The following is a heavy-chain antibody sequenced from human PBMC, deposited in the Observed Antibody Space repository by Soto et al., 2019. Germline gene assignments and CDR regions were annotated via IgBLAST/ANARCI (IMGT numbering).Heavy chain of an antibody. CDR3: ARDRDSNYPYYYYGMDV. CDR1: GGSISSGGYY. J-gene: IGHJ6*02. CDR2: IYYSGST. V-gene: IGHV4-31*03. Sequence: KPSETLSLTCTVSGGSISSGGYYWSWIRQHPGKGLEWIGYIYYSGSTYYNPSLKSRVTISVDTSKNQFSLKLSSVTAADTAVYYCARDRDSNYPYYYYGMDVWGQGTTVTVSS. D-gene: IGHD4-4*01.